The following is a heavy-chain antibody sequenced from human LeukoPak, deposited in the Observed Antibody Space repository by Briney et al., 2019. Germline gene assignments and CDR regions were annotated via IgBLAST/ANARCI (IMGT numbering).Heavy chain of an antibody. Sequence: SETLSLTCTVSGSSISNYYWSWLRQPPGKGLEWIGYVYYTGITNYNPSLRSRATISVDTSKNQFSLKLISVTAADTAVYYCARDRYGGNSGDFDYWGQGILVTVSS. CDR3: ARDRYGGNSGDFDY. CDR2: VYYTGIT. D-gene: IGHD4-23*01. CDR1: GSSISNYY. J-gene: IGHJ4*02. V-gene: IGHV4-59*01.